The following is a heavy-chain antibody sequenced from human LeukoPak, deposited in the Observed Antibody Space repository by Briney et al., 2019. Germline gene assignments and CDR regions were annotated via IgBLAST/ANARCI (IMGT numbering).Heavy chain of an antibody. D-gene: IGHD5-12*01. J-gene: IGHJ4*02. CDR3: AKGHHGGQLGHKVGLYYFDS. CDR2: ISGSSGST. CDR1: GFTFSNHA. Sequence: QPGGSLRLSCVASGFTFSNHAVSWVRQAPGKGLEWVSVISGSSGSTYYADSVKGRFTVSRDNEKKSLYLQMNSLTEDDTAFYYCAKGHHGGQLGHKVGLYYFDSWGQGILVAVSS. V-gene: IGHV3-23*01.